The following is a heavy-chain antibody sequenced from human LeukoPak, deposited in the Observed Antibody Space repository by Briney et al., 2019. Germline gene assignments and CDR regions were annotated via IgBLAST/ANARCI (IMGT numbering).Heavy chain of an antibody. D-gene: IGHD6-13*01. CDR1: GFTSSTYA. Sequence: GGSLRLSCAASGFTSSTYAMTWVRQAPGKGLEWVSSLSGSANTYYAASVKGRFTISRDNSKNTLYLQMSSLRVDDTALYYCAQIIASATTYWGQGTLVSVSS. CDR3: AQIIASATTY. J-gene: IGHJ4*02. CDR2: LSGSANT. V-gene: IGHV3-23*01.